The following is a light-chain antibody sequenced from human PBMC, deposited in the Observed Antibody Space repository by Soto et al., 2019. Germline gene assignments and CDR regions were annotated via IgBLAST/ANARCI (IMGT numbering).Light chain of an antibody. V-gene: IGKV3-15*01. CDR1: QSVSSN. Sequence: EIVMTQSPATLSVSPGERATLSCRASQSVSSNLNWYQQKPGQAPRLLIYGASTRATCITARFSGSGSGREFNLTISSLQSEDFAVYYCQQYNNWPRTFGQGTKVEIK. CDR3: QQYNNWPRT. CDR2: GAS. J-gene: IGKJ1*01.